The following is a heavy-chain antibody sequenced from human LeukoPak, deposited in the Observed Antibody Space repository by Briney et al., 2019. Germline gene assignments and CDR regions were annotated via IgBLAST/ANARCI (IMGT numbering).Heavy chain of an antibody. Sequence: SETLSLTCAVYGGSVSGYYWSWIRQPPGKGLEWIGEIRHRGRTHYNPSLKGRVTMSVDTSKNQFALGVDSVTAADTAVYYCARIPLYFLEPFDYWGQGILVTVSS. CDR3: ARIPLYFLEPFDY. CDR1: GGSVSGYY. J-gene: IGHJ4*02. CDR2: IRHRGRT. D-gene: IGHD3-3*01. V-gene: IGHV4-34*01.